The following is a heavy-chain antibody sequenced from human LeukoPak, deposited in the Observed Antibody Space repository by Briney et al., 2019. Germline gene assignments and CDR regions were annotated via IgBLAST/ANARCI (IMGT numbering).Heavy chain of an antibody. CDR1: GGSLSSYH. Sequence: SETLSLTCSVSGGSLSSYHWSWIRQPPGKGLEGVGYIYYSGSTNYNPSLKSRVTISVDTSKNQFSLELGSVTAADTAVYYCARARQWLVHFDYWGQGTLVTVSS. CDR3: ARARQWLVHFDY. CDR2: IYYSGST. D-gene: IGHD6-19*01. J-gene: IGHJ4*02. V-gene: IGHV4-59*01.